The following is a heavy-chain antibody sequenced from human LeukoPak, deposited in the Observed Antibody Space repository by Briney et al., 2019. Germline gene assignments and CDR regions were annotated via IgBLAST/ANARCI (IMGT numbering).Heavy chain of an antibody. Sequence: ASVKLSCKASGYTFTSYGISWVRQAPGQGLEWMGWISAYNGNTNYAQKLQGRLTMTTDTSTSTAYMELSSLRSEDTAVYYCARTGTTQWFDPWGQGTLVTVSS. D-gene: IGHD1-7*01. J-gene: IGHJ5*02. CDR3: ARTGTTQWFDP. CDR1: GYTFTSYG. V-gene: IGHV1-18*01. CDR2: ISAYNGNT.